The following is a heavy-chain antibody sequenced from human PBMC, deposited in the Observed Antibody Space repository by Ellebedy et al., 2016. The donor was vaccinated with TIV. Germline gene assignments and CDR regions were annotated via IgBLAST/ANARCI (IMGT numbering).Heavy chain of an antibody. CDR1: GGSISSSNW. V-gene: IGHV4-4*02. CDR3: ARTYRKIYYYGMDV. J-gene: IGHJ6*02. D-gene: IGHD4-11*01. Sequence: GSLRLSCAVSGGSISSSNWWSWVRQPPGKGLEWIGEIYHSGSTNYNPSLKSRVTISVDKSKNQFSLKLSSVTAADTAVYYCARTYRKIYYYGMDVWGQGTTVTVSS. CDR2: IYHSGST.